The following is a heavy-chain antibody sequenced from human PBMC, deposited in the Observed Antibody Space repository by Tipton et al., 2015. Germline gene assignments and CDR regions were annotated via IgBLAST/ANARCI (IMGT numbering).Heavy chain of an antibody. Sequence: SLRLSCAASGFTFDDYGMTWVRQAPGKGLEWVAVIWYDGRNKYYADSVKGRFTFSRDNAKNSLHLQMNSLRAEDTAVYYCARSGGYGWDYWGQGTLVTVSS. V-gene: IGHV3-33*08. J-gene: IGHJ4*02. CDR2: IWYDGRNK. D-gene: IGHD5-12*01. CDR1: GFTFDDYG. CDR3: ARSGGYGWDY.